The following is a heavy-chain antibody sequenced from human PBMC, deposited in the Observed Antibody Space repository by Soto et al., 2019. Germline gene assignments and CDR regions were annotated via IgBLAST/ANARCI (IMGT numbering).Heavy chain of an antibody. CDR1: GGSLGSSAYY. CDR3: SRRTPDGFDP. J-gene: IGHJ5*02. Sequence: PSETLSLTCTVSGGSLGSSAYYWGWIRRAPGKGLEWIGSINSSGSTFSNPSLKSRVTLSVDTSKNQFSLKLTSVTAADTALYYCSRRTPDGFDPWPQATLVTVSS. CDR2: INSSGST. V-gene: IGHV4-39*01.